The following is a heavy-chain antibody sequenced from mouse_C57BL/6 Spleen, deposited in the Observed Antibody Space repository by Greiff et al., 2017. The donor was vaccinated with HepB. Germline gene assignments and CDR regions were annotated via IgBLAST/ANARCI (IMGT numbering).Heavy chain of an antibody. V-gene: IGHV1-76*01. CDR2: IYPGSGNT. D-gene: IGHD1-1*01. J-gene: IGHJ1*03. CDR3: SYYYGSSYRWYFDV. Sequence: QVQLQQSGAELVRPGASVKLSCKASGYTFTDYYINWVKQRPGQGLEWIARIYPGSGNTYYNEKFKGKATLTAEKSSSTAYMQLSSLTSEDSAVYFCSYYYGSSYRWYFDVWGTGTTVTVSS. CDR1: GYTFTDYY.